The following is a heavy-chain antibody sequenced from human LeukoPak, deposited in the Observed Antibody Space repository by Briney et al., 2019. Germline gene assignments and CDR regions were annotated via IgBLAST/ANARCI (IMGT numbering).Heavy chain of an antibody. Sequence: PSGTLSLTCAVSGYSISSGYYWGWTRQPPGKGLEWIGSIYHSGSTYYNPSLKSRVTISVDTSKNQFSLKLSSVTAADTAVYYCARVKYYGSGSYYHYFDYWGQGTLVTVSS. CDR1: GYSISSGYY. J-gene: IGHJ4*02. CDR2: IYHSGST. V-gene: IGHV4-38-2*01. D-gene: IGHD3-10*01. CDR3: ARVKYYGSGSYYHYFDY.